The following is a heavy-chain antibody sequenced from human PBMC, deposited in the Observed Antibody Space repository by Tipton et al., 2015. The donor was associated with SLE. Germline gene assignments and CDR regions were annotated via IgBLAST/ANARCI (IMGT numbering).Heavy chain of an antibody. D-gene: IGHD3-22*01. J-gene: IGHJ2*01. CDR3: ARDNEYYYDNSGPTPTFYWYFDL. V-gene: IGHV4-61*02. CDR1: GDSTSSGSYY. CDR2: IYTSGST. Sequence: TLSLTCTVSGDSTSSGSYYWSWIRQPAGKGLEWIGRIYTSGSTNYNPPLKSRVTISIDTSKNQFSLKLSSVTAADTAVYYCARDNEYYYDNSGPTPTFYWYFDLWGRGTLVTVSS.